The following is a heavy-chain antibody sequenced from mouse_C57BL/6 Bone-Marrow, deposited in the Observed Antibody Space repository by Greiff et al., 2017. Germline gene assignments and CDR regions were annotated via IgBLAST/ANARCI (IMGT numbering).Heavy chain of an antibody. D-gene: IGHD1-1*01. CDR1: GYTFTDYY. V-gene: IGHV1-26*01. CDR2: INPNHGGT. J-gene: IGHJ2*01. Sequence: EVQLQQSGPELVKPGASVKISCKASGYTFTDYYMNWVKQSHGKSLEWIGDINPNHGGTSYNQKLKGKATLTVDKSSSTAYMELRSLTSEDSAVYYCARDYYGSSWYFDYWGQGTILTVSS. CDR3: ARDYYGSSWYFDY.